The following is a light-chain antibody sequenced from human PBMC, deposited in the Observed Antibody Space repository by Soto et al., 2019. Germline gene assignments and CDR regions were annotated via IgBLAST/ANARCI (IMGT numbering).Light chain of an antibody. CDR1: SNDVGAYNY. J-gene: IGLJ2*01. CDR2: DVT. Sequence: QSALTQPASVSGSPGQSITSSCTGTSNDVGAYNYVSWYQQHPGKAPKLMIYDVTKWPSGVSSRFSGSKSGNTASLTISGLQAEDEADYYCSSYTSSSTVVFGGGTKLTVL. CDR3: SSYTSSSTVV. V-gene: IGLV2-14*01.